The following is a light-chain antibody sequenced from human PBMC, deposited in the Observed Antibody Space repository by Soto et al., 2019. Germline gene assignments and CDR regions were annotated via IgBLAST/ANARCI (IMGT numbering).Light chain of an antibody. CDR2: EVV. V-gene: IGLV2-8*01. Sequence: QSALTQPPSASGSPGQSVTISCTGTKNDIGLYDFVSWYQHHPGKAPRLIIYEVVQRPSGVPDRFSGSKSGNTASLTVSGLQAADEADYYCCSYVGATTYVFGTGTKVTVL. CDR3: CSYVGATTYV. J-gene: IGLJ1*01. CDR1: KNDIGLYDF.